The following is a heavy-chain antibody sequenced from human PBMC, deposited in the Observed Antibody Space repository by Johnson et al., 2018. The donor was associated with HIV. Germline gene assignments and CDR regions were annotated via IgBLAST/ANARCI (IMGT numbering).Heavy chain of an antibody. CDR2: IKQDGSEK. Sequence: EVQLVESGEGVVQPGRSLRLSCVASGFSFSDYYMSWIRQAPGKGLEWVANIKQDGSEKTYVDSVKGRFTISRDNAKKSLYLQMNSLRAEDTAVYYCASPYSYGLDDAFDIWGQGTMVTVSS. D-gene: IGHD5-18*01. CDR1: GFSFSDYY. V-gene: IGHV3-7*03. CDR3: ASPYSYGLDDAFDI. J-gene: IGHJ3*02.